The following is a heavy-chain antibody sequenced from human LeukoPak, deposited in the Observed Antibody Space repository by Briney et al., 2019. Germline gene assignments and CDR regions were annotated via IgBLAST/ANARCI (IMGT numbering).Heavy chain of an antibody. D-gene: IGHD2-2*01. J-gene: IGHJ6*03. Sequence: GGSLRLSCAASGFTFSDYYMNWIRQAPGKGLEWVSYITSRDSTIYYADSVKGRFAISRDNAKNSLYLQMNSLRAEDTAVYYCAREGRCSSTSCYATYYYMDVWGKGTTVTVSS. CDR3: AREGRCSSTSCYATYYYMDV. CDR2: ITSRDSTI. V-gene: IGHV3-11*01. CDR1: GFTFSDYY.